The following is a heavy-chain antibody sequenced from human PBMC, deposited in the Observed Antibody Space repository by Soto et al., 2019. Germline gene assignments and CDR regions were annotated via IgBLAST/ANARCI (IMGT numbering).Heavy chain of an antibody. CDR1: GFTFSRHA. J-gene: IGHJ4*02. V-gene: IGHV3-23*01. CDR3: AKASRSWYAGFFDL. CDR2: LSDSGGSI. D-gene: IGHD6-13*01. Sequence: EVQLLESGGGLVQPGGSLRLSCTASGFTFSRHAMTWVRQAPGKGLEWVSGLSDSGGSIYYADSVKGRFTISRDNSMNTLYLQMNTRSAEDTAIYYWAKASRSWYAGFFDLWGQGTLVTVSS.